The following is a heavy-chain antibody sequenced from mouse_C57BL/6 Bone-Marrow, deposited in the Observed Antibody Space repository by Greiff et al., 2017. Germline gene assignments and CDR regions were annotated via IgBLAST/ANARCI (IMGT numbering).Heavy chain of an antibody. CDR2: INPGSGGT. CDR3: ARGGWFPDY. D-gene: IGHD2-3*01. Sequence: QVQLQQSGAELVRPGTSVKVSCKASGYAFTNYLIEWVKQRPGQGLEWIGVINPGSGGTNYNEKFKGKATLTADKSSSTAYMQLSSLTSADSAVYFCARGGWFPDYWGQGTTLTVSS. V-gene: IGHV1-54*01. J-gene: IGHJ2*01. CDR1: GYAFTNYL.